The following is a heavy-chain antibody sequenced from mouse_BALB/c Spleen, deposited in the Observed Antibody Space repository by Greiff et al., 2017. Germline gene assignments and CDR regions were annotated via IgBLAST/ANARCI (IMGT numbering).Heavy chain of an antibody. CDR1: GYTFTDYA. D-gene: IGHD2-1*01. J-gene: IGHJ4*01. V-gene: IGHV1S137*01. CDR3: ARDGNYYYAMDY. Sequence: VQLQQSGAELVRPGVSVKISCKGSGYTFTDYAMHWVKQSHAKSLEWIGVISTYYGDASYNQKFKGKATMTVDKSSSTAYMELARLTSEDSAIYYCARDGNYYYAMDYWGQGTSVTVSS. CDR2: ISTYYGDA.